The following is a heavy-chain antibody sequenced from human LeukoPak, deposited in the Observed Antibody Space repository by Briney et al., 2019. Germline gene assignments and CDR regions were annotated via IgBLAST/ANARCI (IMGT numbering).Heavy chain of an antibody. Sequence: PGGSLGLSCAASGFTFSNYEMNWVRQAPGKGLEWVSYISSSGSTIYYADSVKGRFTISRDNAKNSLYLQMKSLRAEDTAVYYCARDIRYSTSWALDYWGQGTLVTVSS. D-gene: IGHD6-13*01. J-gene: IGHJ4*02. CDR1: GFTFSNYE. CDR3: ARDIRYSTSWALDY. CDR2: ISSSGSTI. V-gene: IGHV3-48*03.